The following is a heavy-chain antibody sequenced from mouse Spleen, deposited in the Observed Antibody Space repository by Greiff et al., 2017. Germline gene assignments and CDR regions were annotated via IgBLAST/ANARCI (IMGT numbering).Heavy chain of an antibody. Sequence: EVMLVESGGGLVQPGGSRKLSCAASGFTFSSFGMHWVRQAPEKGLEWVAYISSGSSTIYYADTAKGRFTISRDNPKNTLFLQMTSLRSEDTAMYYCARSRSYDGSSRGYFDVWGAGTTVTVSS. CDR1: GFTFSSFG. J-gene: IGHJ1*01. CDR3: ARSRSYDGSSRGYFDV. V-gene: IGHV5-17*02. D-gene: IGHD1-1*01. CDR2: ISSGSSTI.